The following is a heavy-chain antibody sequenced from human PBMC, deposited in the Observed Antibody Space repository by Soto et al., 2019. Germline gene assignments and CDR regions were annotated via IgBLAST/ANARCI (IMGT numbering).Heavy chain of an antibody. CDR3: ARAQRAYSGYDSGAHFDY. CDR2: IYYSGGT. J-gene: IGHJ4*02. CDR1: GASISSGGYY. V-gene: IGHV4-31*03. Sequence: TLCLAGTFSGASISSGGYYWSWIRQHPGKGLEWIGYIYYSGGTYYNPSLKSRVTISVDTSKNQFSLKLSSVTDADTAVYYCARAQRAYSGYDSGAHFDYWGQGTLVTVYS. D-gene: IGHD5-12*01.